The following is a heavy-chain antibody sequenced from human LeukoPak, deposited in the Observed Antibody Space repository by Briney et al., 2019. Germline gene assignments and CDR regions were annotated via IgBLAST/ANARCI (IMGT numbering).Heavy chain of an antibody. V-gene: IGHV3-23*01. CDR1: GFTFSSYA. CDR3: AKCMAEPGTCYFDN. Sequence: GGSLRLSCAASGFTFSSYAMTWVRQAPGKGLEWVSGISGSRGNTYYANSVKGRFTISRDNSKSTLYLQMNNLGAEDTALYYCAKCMAEPGTCYFDNWGRGTLVTVSS. D-gene: IGHD6-13*01. J-gene: IGHJ4*03. CDR2: ISGSRGNT.